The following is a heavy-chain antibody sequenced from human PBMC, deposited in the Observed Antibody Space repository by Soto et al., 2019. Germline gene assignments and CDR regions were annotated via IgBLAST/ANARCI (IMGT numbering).Heavy chain of an antibody. D-gene: IGHD3-10*01. J-gene: IGHJ6*02. Sequence: QVQLVESGGGVVQPGRSLRLSCAASGLMFNRDAMHWVRQAPGRGLEWVAVIWDDGSNKYYADSVTGRFTISRDNSKNTLFLQMNSLRAEDTAVYHCARGFGELALLDVWGQGTPVTVSS. V-gene: IGHV3-33*01. CDR2: IWDDGSNK. CDR1: GLMFNRDA. CDR3: ARGFGELALLDV.